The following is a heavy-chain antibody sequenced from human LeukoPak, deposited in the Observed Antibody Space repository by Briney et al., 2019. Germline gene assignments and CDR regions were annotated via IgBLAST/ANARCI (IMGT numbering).Heavy chain of an antibody. V-gene: IGHV3-30*02. D-gene: IGHD1-1*01. CDR3: AKERQLEPFDC. CDR2: VQNDGSDK. J-gene: IGHJ4*02. CDR1: GFTFSNYG. Sequence: GGSLRLSCAASGFTFSNYGMHWVRQTPGKGLEWVAFVQNDGSDKFFADSVKGRFTVSRDNSKNTLYLQMNSLRADDTAVYYCAKERQLEPFDCWGQGTLVTVSS.